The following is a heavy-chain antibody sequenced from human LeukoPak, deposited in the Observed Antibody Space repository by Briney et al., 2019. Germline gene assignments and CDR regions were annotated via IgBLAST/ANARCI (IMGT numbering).Heavy chain of an antibody. V-gene: IGHV4-4*07. CDR3: ARDPNSAL. CDR1: GGSINNYH. CDR2: IYTGGTT. Sequence: SETLSLTCIVSGGSINNYHWSWIRQPAGKGLEWIGRIYTGGTTNYNPSLKSRVTISVDTSKNQFSLRLSSVTAADTAVYYCARDPNSALWGQGTLVTVSS. J-gene: IGHJ4*02. D-gene: IGHD4-23*01.